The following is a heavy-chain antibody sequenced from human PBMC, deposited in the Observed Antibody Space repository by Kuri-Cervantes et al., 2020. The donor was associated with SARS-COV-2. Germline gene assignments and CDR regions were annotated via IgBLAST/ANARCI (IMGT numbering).Heavy chain of an antibody. Sequence: GGSLRLSCAASGFTFSNAWMNWVRQAPGKGLEWVGRIKSNTDGGTTDYAAPVKGRFTDSRDDSKNTLYLQMNSLKTEDTAVYYCTTRVLRYFDWAVNWFDPWGQGTLVTVSS. CDR3: TTRVLRYFDWAVNWFDP. D-gene: IGHD3-9*01. CDR1: GFTFSNAW. V-gene: IGHV3-15*01. CDR2: IKSNTDGGTT. J-gene: IGHJ5*02.